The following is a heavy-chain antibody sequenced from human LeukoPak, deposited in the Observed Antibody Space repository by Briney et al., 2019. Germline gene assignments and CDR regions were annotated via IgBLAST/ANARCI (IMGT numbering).Heavy chain of an antibody. Sequence: SVKVSCKASGGTFSSYAISWVRQAPGQRLEWMGRIIPILGIANYAQKFQGRVTITADKSTSTAYMELSSLRSDDTAVYYCARGHSYDILTGYSMDVWGQGTTVTVSS. J-gene: IGHJ6*02. D-gene: IGHD3-9*01. V-gene: IGHV1-69*04. CDR1: GGTFSSYA. CDR3: ARGHSYDILTGYSMDV. CDR2: IIPILGIA.